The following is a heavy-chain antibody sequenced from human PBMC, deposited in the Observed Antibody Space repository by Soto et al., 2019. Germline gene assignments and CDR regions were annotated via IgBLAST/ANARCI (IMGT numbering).Heavy chain of an antibody. J-gene: IGHJ4*02. D-gene: IGHD5-12*01. CDR2: INAGNGNT. Sequence: ASVKVSCKASGYTFTGYAMNWVRQAPGQRLEWMGWINAGNGNTKYSQKFQGRVTITRDTSASTAYMELNSLRDEDTALYYCARPLGYSGYDRPFDYWGQGTLVTVSS. CDR3: ARPLGYSGYDRPFDY. V-gene: IGHV1-3*01. CDR1: GYTFTGYA.